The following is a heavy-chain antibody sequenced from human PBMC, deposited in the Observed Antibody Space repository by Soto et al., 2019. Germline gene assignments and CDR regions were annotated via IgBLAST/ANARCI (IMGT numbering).Heavy chain of an antibody. Sequence: EVHLLESGGDLVQPGGSLRLCCTASGLTFSTYAMSWVRQAPGKGLEWVSAIGGSGTGGRTYYADSVKGRFTISRDNSKNTVYLQMNSLRADDTAVYYCAKSPGGIDGYNSDYSGMDVWGQGTKVTVSS. D-gene: IGHD5-12*01. V-gene: IGHV3-23*01. CDR1: GLTFSTYA. CDR2: IGGSGTGGRT. CDR3: AKSPGGIDGYNSDYSGMDV. J-gene: IGHJ6*02.